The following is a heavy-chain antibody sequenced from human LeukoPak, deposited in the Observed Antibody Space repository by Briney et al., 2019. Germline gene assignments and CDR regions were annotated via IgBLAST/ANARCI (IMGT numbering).Heavy chain of an antibody. Sequence: SVKVSCEASGGTFSSYAISWVRQAPGQGLEWMGRIIPILGIANYAQKFQGRVTITADKSTSTAYMELSSLRSEDTAVYYCALLIVPAAIRPYYYYGMDVWGQGTTVTVSS. CDR1: GGTFSSYA. D-gene: IGHD2-2*02. V-gene: IGHV1-69*04. J-gene: IGHJ6*02. CDR2: IIPILGIA. CDR3: ALLIVPAAIRPYYYYGMDV.